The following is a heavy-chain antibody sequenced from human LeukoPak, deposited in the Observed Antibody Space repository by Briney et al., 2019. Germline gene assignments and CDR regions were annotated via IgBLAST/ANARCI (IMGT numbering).Heavy chain of an antibody. D-gene: IGHD6-6*01. CDR2: ITSTVSTI. Sequence: PGRSLRPSCAASASTFSDYYTGSIRHAPRKRLGRVSYITSTVSTIYYAGAVKGRFTISRDNAKSSLYLQMNSLRAEDTAVYYCARDPIRASIAARMSWFYFDYWGQGTLVTVSS. CDR1: ASTFSDYY. J-gene: IGHJ4*02. V-gene: IGHV3-11*01. CDR3: ARDPIRASIAARMSWFYFDY.